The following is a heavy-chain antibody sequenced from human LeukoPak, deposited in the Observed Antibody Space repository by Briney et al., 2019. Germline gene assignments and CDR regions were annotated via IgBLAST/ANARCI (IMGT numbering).Heavy chain of an antibody. CDR2: ISGSDGRT. J-gene: IGHJ4*02. Sequence: GGSLRLSCAASGFTFSSYVMNWLRQAPGEGLEWVSTISGSDGRTFYADSVKGRFTISRDNSKDTVYLQMNSLRAADTAVYYCAKVQRSDFNMNFDSWGQGTLVTVSS. CDR3: AKVQRSDFNMNFDS. CDR1: GFTFSSYV. V-gene: IGHV3-23*01. D-gene: IGHD2-15*01.